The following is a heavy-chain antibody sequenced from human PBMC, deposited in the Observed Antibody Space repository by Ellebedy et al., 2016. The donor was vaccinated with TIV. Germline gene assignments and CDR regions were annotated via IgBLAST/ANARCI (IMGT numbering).Heavy chain of an antibody. CDR1: GYTFTDYA. V-gene: IGHV1-3*01. J-gene: IGHJ4*02. CDR3: ARDRPFNYDSSGHFDF. Sequence: AASVKVSCKASGYTFTDYALHWARQAPGQGLEWLGWINAANANTENSQRFQGRVTITRDTSASTVYMELSSLTSEDTAIYYCARDRPFNYDSSGHFDFWGQGTLVTVSS. CDR2: INAANANT. D-gene: IGHD3-22*01.